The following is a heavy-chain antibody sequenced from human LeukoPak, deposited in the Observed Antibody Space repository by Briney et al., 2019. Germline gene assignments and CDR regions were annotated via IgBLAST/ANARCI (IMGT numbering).Heavy chain of an antibody. V-gene: IGHV4-59*01. J-gene: IGHJ6*03. Sequence: SETLSLTCTVSGGSISGYYWSWIRQPPGKGLEWIAYMSYSGGTNYNPSLSLKGRVTISVDTSKNQFSLKLSSVTAADTAVYYCARAGWSYGYFYYYYMDVWGKGTTVTVSS. CDR1: GGSISGYY. D-gene: IGHD5-18*01. CDR2: MSYSGGT. CDR3: ARAGWSYGYFYYYYMDV.